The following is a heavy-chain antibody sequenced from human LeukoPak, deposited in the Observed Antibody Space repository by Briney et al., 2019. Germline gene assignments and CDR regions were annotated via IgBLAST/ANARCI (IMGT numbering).Heavy chain of an antibody. D-gene: IGHD6-13*01. J-gene: IGHJ6*02. Sequence: SETLSPTCDVSGVSFNDYYWSWIRQAPGKGLEWIGEIRHSGSTNYNPSLKGRVTVSVDTSKNQFSLRLTSVTAADTAVYYCARRGSWTYYYAMDVWGQGTTVTVSS. CDR1: GVSFNDYY. V-gene: IGHV4-34*01. CDR2: IRHSGST. CDR3: ARRGSWTYYYAMDV.